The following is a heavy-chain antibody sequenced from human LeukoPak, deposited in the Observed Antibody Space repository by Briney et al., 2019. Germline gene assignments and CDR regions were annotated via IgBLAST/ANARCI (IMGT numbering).Heavy chain of an antibody. J-gene: IGHJ4*02. D-gene: IGHD3-22*01. Sequence: PSETLSLTCTVSGGSISSFFWNWIRQPPGKGLEWIGYIYTSGSTNYNPSLKSRVTISVDTSKNQLSLKLSSVTAADTAVYYCARMEDSSGLPFDYWGQGTLVTVSS. CDR3: ARMEDSSGLPFDY. V-gene: IGHV4-4*09. CDR2: IYTSGST. CDR1: GGSISSFF.